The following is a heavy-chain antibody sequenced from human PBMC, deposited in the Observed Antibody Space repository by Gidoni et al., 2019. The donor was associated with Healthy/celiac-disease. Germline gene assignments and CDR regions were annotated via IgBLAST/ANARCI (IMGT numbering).Heavy chain of an antibody. Sequence: ENLSITCTVSGGSISRYYWSWIRQPPGKGLEWIGYIYYSGSTNYNPSLKSRVTISVEPSKNQFSLKLSSVPAADTAVYSCAGTYYDFWSGYYDTYYFDYWVQGTLVTVSS. D-gene: IGHD3-3*01. CDR1: GGSISRYY. CDR2: IYYSGST. J-gene: IGHJ4*02. CDR3: AGTYYDFWSGYYDTYYFDY. V-gene: IGHV4-59*08.